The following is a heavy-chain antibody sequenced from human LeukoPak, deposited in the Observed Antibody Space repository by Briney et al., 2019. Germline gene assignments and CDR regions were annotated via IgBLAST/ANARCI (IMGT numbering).Heavy chain of an antibody. CDR1: GGSITTTNY. Sequence: SGTLSLTCGVSGGSITTTNYWSWVRQSPGRELEWIGEISLSGYTGFNPSLRGRVTMPLDESKNHLSLTLTSVTAADTAIYYCSRESGPYSPFGHWGQGILVTVTT. CDR2: ISLSGYT. J-gene: IGHJ4*02. D-gene: IGHD1-26*01. V-gene: IGHV4-4*02. CDR3: SRESGPYSPFGH.